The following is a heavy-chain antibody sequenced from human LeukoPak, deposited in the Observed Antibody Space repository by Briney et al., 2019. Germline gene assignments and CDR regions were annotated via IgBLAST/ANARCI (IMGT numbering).Heavy chain of an antibody. V-gene: IGHV3-30*03. J-gene: IGHJ4*02. CDR3: ASSSSGWYKDYFDY. D-gene: IGHD6-19*01. CDR2: ISYDGRNK. Sequence: PGGSLRLSCAASGFTFNNYGMHWVRQAPGKGLEWVAVISYDGRNKHYPDSVKGRFTISRDNSKNTLYLQMNSLRAEDTAVYYCASSSSGWYKDYFDYWGQGTLVTVSS. CDR1: GFTFNNYG.